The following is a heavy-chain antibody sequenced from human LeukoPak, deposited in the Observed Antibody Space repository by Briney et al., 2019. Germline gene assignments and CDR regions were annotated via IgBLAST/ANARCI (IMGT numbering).Heavy chain of an antibody. CDR2: ISYDGSNK. V-gene: IGHV3-30*04. CDR3: ARDKISSGWYKGYFDY. D-gene: IGHD6-19*01. CDR1: GFTFSSYA. Sequence: GRSLRLSCAASGFTFSSYAMHWVRQAPGKGLEWVAVISYDGSNKYYADSAKGRFTISRDNAKNSLYLQMNSLRAEDTAVYFCARDKISSGWYKGYFDYWGQGTLVTVSS. J-gene: IGHJ4*02.